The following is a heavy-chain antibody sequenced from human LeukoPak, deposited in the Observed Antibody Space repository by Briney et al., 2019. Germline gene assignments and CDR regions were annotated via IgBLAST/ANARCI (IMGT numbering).Heavy chain of an antibody. Sequence: GGSLRLSCAASGFTLSSCAMSWVRQARGRGLEWVSTIGTSGGSTYYADSVKGRFTISRDNSKNTLYLQMHSLRAEDTAVYYCAKDGPIAADGTNYWGQGTLVTVSS. CDR2: IGTSGGST. D-gene: IGHD6-13*01. J-gene: IGHJ4*02. CDR1: GFTLSSCA. V-gene: IGHV3-23*01. CDR3: AKDGPIAADGTNY.